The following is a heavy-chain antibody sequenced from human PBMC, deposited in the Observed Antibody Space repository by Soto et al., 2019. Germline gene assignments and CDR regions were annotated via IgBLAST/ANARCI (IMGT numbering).Heavy chain of an antibody. CDR1: GGPISSSSYY. CDR3: ARRGGAAAGTAFDY. CDR2: IYYSGST. J-gene: IGHJ4*02. Sequence: QLQLQESGPGLVKPSETLSLTCTVSGGPISSSSYYWGWIRQPPGKGLEWIGSIYYSGSTYYNPSLKSRATISVDTSKNQFSLKLSSVTAADTAVYYCARRGGAAAGTAFDYWGQGTLVTVSS. V-gene: IGHV4-39*01. D-gene: IGHD6-13*01.